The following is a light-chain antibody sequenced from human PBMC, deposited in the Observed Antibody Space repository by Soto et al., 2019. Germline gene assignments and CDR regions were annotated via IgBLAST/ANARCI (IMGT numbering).Light chain of an antibody. V-gene: IGKV1-5*03. CDR2: MAS. J-gene: IGKJ1*01. CDR1: QSIYTW. CDR3: QQYVKYPVT. Sequence: DIQMTQSPSTLSASVGDRVTITCRANQSIYTWLAWYQHKPGKAPKFLIYMASSLENGVPSRFSGSGSGTEFTLTISSLQPDDFATYVCQQYVKYPVTFGQGTKVAIK.